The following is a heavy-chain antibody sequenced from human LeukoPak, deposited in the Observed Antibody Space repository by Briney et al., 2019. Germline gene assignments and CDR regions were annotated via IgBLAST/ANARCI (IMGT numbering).Heavy chain of an antibody. J-gene: IGHJ5*02. CDR1: GYTFTGYY. Sequence: ASVKVSXKASGYTFTGYYMHWVRQAPGQGLEWMGWINPNSGGTNYAQKFQGRVTMTRDTSISTAYMELSRLRSDDTAVYYCARDLFGDSSGWYAGIPFDPWGQGTLVTVSS. D-gene: IGHD6-19*01. CDR3: ARDLFGDSSGWYAGIPFDP. CDR2: INPNSGGT. V-gene: IGHV1-2*02.